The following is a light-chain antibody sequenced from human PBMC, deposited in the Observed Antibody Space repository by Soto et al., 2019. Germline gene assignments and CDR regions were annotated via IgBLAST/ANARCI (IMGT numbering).Light chain of an antibody. CDR2: GAS. Sequence: EIVMTQFPATLSVSPGERATLSCRASQSVSHNLAWYQQKPRQAPRLLIYGASTRATGIPARFSGSGSGTEFTLTVSSLQSEDFAVYYCQQYNTWPRTFGQGTNVEIK. CDR1: QSVSHN. V-gene: IGKV3-15*01. J-gene: IGKJ1*01. CDR3: QQYNTWPRT.